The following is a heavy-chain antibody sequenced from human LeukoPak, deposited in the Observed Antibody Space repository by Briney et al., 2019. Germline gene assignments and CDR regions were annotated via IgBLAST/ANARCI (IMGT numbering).Heavy chain of an antibody. CDR3: ARQRKYCSSTSCYLGYYYYMDV. V-gene: IGHV4-39*01. Sequence: ASETLSLTCTVSGGSISSSSYYWGWIRQPPGKGLEWIGSIYYSGSTYYNPSLKSRVTISVDTSKNQFSLKLSSVTAADTAVYYCARQRKYCSSTSCYLGYYYYMDVWGKGTTVTVSS. CDR2: IYYSGST. D-gene: IGHD2-2*01. J-gene: IGHJ6*03. CDR1: GGSISSSSYY.